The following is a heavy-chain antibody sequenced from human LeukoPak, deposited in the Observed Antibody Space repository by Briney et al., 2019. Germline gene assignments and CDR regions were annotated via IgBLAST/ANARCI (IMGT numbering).Heavy chain of an antibody. CDR1: GGSISSGSYY. CDR3: AREPRIAAAGMF. D-gene: IGHD6-13*01. Sequence: PSETLSLTCTVSGGSISSGSYYWSWIRQPAGKGLEWIGRIYTSGSTNYNPSLKSRVTISVDTSKNQFSLKLSSVTAADTAVYYCAREPRIAAAGMFWGQGTLVTASS. V-gene: IGHV4-61*02. CDR2: IYTSGST. J-gene: IGHJ4*02.